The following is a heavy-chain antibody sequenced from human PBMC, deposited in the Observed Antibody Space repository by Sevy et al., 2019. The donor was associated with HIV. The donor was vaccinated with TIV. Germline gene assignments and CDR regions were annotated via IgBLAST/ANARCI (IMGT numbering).Heavy chain of an antibody. Sequence: GGSLRLSCTASGFTFSSYEMNWVRQAPGKGLEWVSYITLSGSTIYYADSVKGRFTISRDNAKNSLYLQMNSLRAEDTAVYYCARDRQGITVGGTAIDYWGQGTLVTVSS. CDR2: ITLSGSTI. J-gene: IGHJ4*02. V-gene: IGHV3-48*03. CDR3: ARDRQGITVGGTAIDY. CDR1: GFTFSSYE. D-gene: IGHD6-19*01.